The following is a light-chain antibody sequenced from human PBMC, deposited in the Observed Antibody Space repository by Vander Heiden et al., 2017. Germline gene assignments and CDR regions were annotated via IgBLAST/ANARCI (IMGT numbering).Light chain of an antibody. V-gene: IGKV2D-29*01. CDR3: MQSIELPPMYT. CDR2: LAS. J-gene: IGKJ2*01. CDR1: QILLHNDGINY. Sequence: EIVLTQNPVSLSVTSGQPASIVCRSSQILLHNDGINYLYLFLQKPSQPPQLLIYLASNRFSGAPDRFRCSGSGTDFTLKISRVEAEDVGIYYCMQSIELPPMYTFGQGTKFEIK.